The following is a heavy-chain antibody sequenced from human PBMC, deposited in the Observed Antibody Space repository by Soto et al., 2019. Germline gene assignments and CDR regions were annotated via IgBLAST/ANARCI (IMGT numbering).Heavy chain of an antibody. Sequence: ASVKVSCKASGYTFTSHAVSWLRQAPGQGLEWMGWISTYSGKRNYAQKFQDRVTFSSVTSTSTVYMELSGLISDDTAVYYCARDPSISRFDYWGQGTLVTVSS. V-gene: IGHV1-18*01. D-gene: IGHD2-2*01. CDR3: ARDPSISRFDY. CDR1: GYTFTSHA. CDR2: ISTYSGKR. J-gene: IGHJ4*02.